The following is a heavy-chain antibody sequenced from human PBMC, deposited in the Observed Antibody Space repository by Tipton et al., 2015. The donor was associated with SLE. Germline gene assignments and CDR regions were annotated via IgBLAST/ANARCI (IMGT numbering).Heavy chain of an antibody. CDR2: FYTRGST. J-gene: IGHJ3*02. D-gene: IGHD2/OR15-2a*01. V-gene: IGHV4-61*02. CDR1: GASISSGSYY. Sequence: LRLSCTVSGASISSGSYYWSWIRQPAGKGLEWIGRFYTRGSTNYHPSLKSRLTISRDTSKNRFSLKLTSGTAADSAVYYCGRSSAKYYHSFDIWGQGTMVTVSS. CDR3: GRSSAKYYHSFDI.